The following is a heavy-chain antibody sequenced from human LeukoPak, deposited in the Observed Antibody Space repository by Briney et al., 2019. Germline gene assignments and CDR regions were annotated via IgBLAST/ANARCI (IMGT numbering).Heavy chain of an antibody. CDR3: ARVSYYDSSLFDP. J-gene: IGHJ5*02. Sequence: ASAKVSCKASGYTFTSYGISWVRQAPGQGLEWMGWISAYNGNTNYAQKLQGRVTMTTDTSTSKAYLERRSLRSDDTAVYYCARVSYYDSSLFDPWGQGTLVTVSS. CDR2: ISAYNGNT. V-gene: IGHV1-18*01. CDR1: GYTFTSYG. D-gene: IGHD3-22*01.